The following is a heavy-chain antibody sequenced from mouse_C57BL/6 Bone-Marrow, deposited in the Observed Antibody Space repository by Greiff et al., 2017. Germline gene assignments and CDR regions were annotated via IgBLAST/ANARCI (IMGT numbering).Heavy chain of an antibody. V-gene: IGHV1-72*01. CDR3: ARWRFHYYGSLEYFDV. J-gene: IGHJ1*03. Sequence: QVQLQQPGAELVKPGASVKLSCKASGYTFTSYWMHWVKQRPGRGLEWIGRIDPNSGGTKYNEKFKSKATLTVDKPSSTAYMQLISLTSEDSAFYYCARWRFHYYGSLEYFDVWGTGTTGTVSS. CDR1: GYTFTSYW. CDR2: IDPNSGGT. D-gene: IGHD1-1*01.